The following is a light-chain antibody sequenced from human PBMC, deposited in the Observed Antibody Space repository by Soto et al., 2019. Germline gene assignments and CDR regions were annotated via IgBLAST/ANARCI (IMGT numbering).Light chain of an antibody. V-gene: IGKV1-12*01. CDR1: RDISKS. CDR3: QQLAGFTIT. Sequence: DLQMTKSPSSVSASVAERVTITCRASRDISKSLAWYQQTPGKAPKFLIRGASSLHRGVPSRFSVGGAGTEFTLTISSLQNEDFATYYCQQLAGFTITFGQGTRLEIK. J-gene: IGKJ5*01. CDR2: GAS.